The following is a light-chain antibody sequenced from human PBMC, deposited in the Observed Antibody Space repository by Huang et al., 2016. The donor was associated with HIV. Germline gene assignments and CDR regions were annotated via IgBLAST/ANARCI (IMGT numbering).Light chain of an antibody. Sequence: DIQMTQSPSSLSASVGDRVTITCRASQGISSYLNWYQQKPGKAPKLLIYAASTLQRGVPAGFSGSGSGTDFTLTISSLQPADSATYYCQETYSIPYTFGQGTKLEIK. CDR1: QGISSY. V-gene: IGKV1-39*01. CDR3: QETYSIPYT. J-gene: IGKJ2*01. CDR2: AAS.